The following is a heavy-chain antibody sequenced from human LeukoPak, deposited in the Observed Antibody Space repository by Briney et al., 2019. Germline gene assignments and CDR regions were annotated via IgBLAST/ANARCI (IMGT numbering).Heavy chain of an antibody. D-gene: IGHD6-19*01. CDR1: GFTFNIYS. Sequence: QSGGSLRLSCAASGFTFNIYSMNWVRQAPGKGLDWVSYISSSSSTIYYADSVKGRFTISRDSAKNSLYLQMNSLRAEDTAVYYCARGMSSGRYAVDIWGQGTMVTVSS. J-gene: IGHJ3*02. V-gene: IGHV3-48*01. CDR2: ISSSSSTI. CDR3: ARGMSSGRYAVDI.